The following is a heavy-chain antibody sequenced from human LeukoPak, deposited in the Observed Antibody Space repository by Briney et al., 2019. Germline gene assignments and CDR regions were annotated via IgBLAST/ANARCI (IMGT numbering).Heavy chain of an antibody. CDR1: GFTVSSNY. J-gene: IGHJ3*02. CDR3: AKYAPRRAFDI. Sequence: GGSLRLSCAASGFTVSSNYMSWVRQAPGKGLEWVSVIYSGGSTYYADSVKGRFTISRDNSKNTLYLQTNSLRAEDAAVYYCAKYAPRRAFDIWGQGTMVTVSS. CDR2: IYSGGST. D-gene: IGHD2-2*01. V-gene: IGHV3-53*01.